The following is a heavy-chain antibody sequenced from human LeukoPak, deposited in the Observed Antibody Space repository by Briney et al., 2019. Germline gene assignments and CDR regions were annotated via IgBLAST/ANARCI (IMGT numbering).Heavy chain of an antibody. CDR3: AGGYCSGGSCYGHYYYYGMDV. Sequence: SSETLSLTCAVYGGSFSGYYWSWIRQPPGKGLEWIGEINHSGSTNYNPSLKSRVTISVDTSKNQFSLKLSSVTAADTAVYYCAGGYCSGGSCYGHYYYYGMDVWGQGTTVTVSS. D-gene: IGHD2-15*01. CDR2: INHSGST. J-gene: IGHJ6*02. V-gene: IGHV4-34*01. CDR1: GGSFSGYY.